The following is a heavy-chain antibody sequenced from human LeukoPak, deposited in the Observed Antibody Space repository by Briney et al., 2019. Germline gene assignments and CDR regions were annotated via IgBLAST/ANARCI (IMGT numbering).Heavy chain of an antibody. CDR3: ARLGDSSGWYLIVDAFDI. V-gene: IGHV4-39*01. Sequence: PSETLSLTCTVSGGSISSGSYYWGWIRQPPGKGLEWIGSIYYSGSTYYNPSLKSRVTISVDTSKNQFSLKLSSVTAADTAVYYCARLGDSSGWYLIVDAFDIWGQGTMVTVSS. J-gene: IGHJ3*02. CDR1: GGSISSGSYY. D-gene: IGHD6-19*01. CDR2: IYYSGST.